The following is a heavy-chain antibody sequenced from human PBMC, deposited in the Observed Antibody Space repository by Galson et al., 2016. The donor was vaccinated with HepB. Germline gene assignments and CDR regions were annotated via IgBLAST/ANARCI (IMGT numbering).Heavy chain of an antibody. V-gene: IGHV4-39*01. CDR2: LYPSEGT. CDR3: ASHGPKVRSWWGKWFDP. J-gene: IGHJ5*02. Sequence: ETLSLTCIVSGGSIRSDYYWGWIRQPPGRGLEWIGSLYPSEGTYYNPSLKSRVTISVDTSKNELSLSLTSVTATDTAVYYCASHGPKVRSWWGKWFDPWGQGTLVTVSS. D-gene: IGHD6-13*01. CDR1: GGSIRSDYY.